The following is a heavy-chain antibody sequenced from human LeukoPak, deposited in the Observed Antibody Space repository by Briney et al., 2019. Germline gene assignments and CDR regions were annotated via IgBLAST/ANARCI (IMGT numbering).Heavy chain of an antibody. V-gene: IGHV3-21*04. CDR2: ISSSSSYI. D-gene: IGHD6-19*01. Sequence: PGGSLRLSCAASGFTFSSYSMNWVRQAPGKGLEWVSPISSSSSYIYYADSVKGRFTISRDNAKNSLYLQMNSLRAEDTALYYCAEAPGLGMAGLFDYWGQGTLVTVSS. CDR3: AEAPGLGMAGLFDY. J-gene: IGHJ4*02. CDR1: GFTFSSYS.